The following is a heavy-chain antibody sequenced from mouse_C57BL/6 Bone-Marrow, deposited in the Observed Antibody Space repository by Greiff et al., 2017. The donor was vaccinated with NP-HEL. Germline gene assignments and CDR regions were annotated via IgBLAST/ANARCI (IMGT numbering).Heavy chain of an antibody. CDR2: IYWDDDK. CDR3: ARRAITTVVATNDYAMDY. V-gene: IGHV8-12*01. J-gene: IGHJ4*01. D-gene: IGHD1-1*01. Sequence: QVTLKESGPGILQSSQTLSLTCSFSGFSLSTSGMGVSWIRQPSGKGLEWLAHIYWDDDKRYNPSLKSRLTISKDTSRNQVFLKITSVDTADTATYYCARRAITTVVATNDYAMDYWGQGTSVTVSS. CDR1: GFSLSTSGMG.